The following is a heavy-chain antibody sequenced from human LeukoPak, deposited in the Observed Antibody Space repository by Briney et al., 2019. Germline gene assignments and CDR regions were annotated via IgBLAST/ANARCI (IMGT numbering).Heavy chain of an antibody. CDR3: ARDASDYGDYESYGMDV. D-gene: IGHD4-17*01. CDR1: GFTFSSYS. CDR2: ISSSSSYI. J-gene: IGHJ6*02. V-gene: IGHV3-21*01. Sequence: GGSLRLSCAASGFTFSSYSMNWVRQAPGKGLEWVSSISSSSSYIYYADSVKGRFTISRDNAKNSLYLQMNSLRAEDTAVYYCARDASDYGDYESYGMDVWGQGTAVTVSS.